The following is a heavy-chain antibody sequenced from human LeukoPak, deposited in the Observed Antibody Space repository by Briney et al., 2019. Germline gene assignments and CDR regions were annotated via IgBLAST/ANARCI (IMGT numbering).Heavy chain of an antibody. Sequence: PGGSLRLSCAASGLTFSSYSMNWVRQAPGKGLEWVSSISSSSSYIYYADSVKGRFTISRDNAKNSLYLQMNSLRAEDTAVYYCARHYGRGQLWLGFWGQGTLVTVSS. CDR1: GLTFSSYS. D-gene: IGHD5-18*01. V-gene: IGHV3-21*01. J-gene: IGHJ4*02. CDR2: ISSSSSYI. CDR3: ARHYGRGQLWLGF.